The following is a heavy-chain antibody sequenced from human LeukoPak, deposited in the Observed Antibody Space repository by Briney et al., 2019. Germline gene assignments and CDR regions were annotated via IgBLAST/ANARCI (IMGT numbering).Heavy chain of an antibody. CDR1: GFTFSSYS. CDR2: ISSSSSYI. Sequence: PGGSLRLSCAASGFTFSSYSMNWVRQAPGKGLEWVSSISSSSSYIYYADSVKGRFTISRDNAKNSLYLLMNSLRAEDTAVYYCARDRTREWELLVDYWGQGTLVTVSS. CDR3: ARDRTREWELLVDY. V-gene: IGHV3-21*01. D-gene: IGHD1-26*01. J-gene: IGHJ4*02.